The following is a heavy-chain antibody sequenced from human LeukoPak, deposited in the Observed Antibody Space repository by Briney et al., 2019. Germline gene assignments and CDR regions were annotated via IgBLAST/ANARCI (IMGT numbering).Heavy chain of an antibody. CDR1: GFPFSSYA. CDR2: ILNSTYI. V-gene: IGHV3-21*01. Sequence: PGGSLRLSCAASGFPFSSYALGWIRQAPGKGLEWVSSILNSTYIYYSDSVKGRFTISRDNTKNSLYLQMDSLRAEDTAVFYCVREGPGGFDNWGQGTLVTVSS. D-gene: IGHD3-16*01. CDR3: VREGPGGFDN. J-gene: IGHJ4*02.